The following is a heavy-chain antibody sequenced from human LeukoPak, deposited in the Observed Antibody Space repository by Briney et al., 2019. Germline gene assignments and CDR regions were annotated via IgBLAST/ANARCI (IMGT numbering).Heavy chain of an antibody. V-gene: IGHV4-59*08. J-gene: IGHJ3*02. CDR3: ARGYCSGGSCYRAFDI. CDR2: IYYSGST. D-gene: IGHD2-15*01. CDR1: GGSISSYY. Sequence: PSETLSLTCTVSGGSISSYYWSWIRQPPGKGLEWIGYIYYSGSTNYNSSLKSRVTISVDMSKNQFSLKLSSVTAADTAVYYCARGYCSGGSCYRAFDIWGQGTMVTVSS.